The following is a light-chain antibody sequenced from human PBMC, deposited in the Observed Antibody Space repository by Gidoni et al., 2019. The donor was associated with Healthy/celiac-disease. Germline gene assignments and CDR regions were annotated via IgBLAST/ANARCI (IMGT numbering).Light chain of an antibody. CDR3: QQYGSSLQYT. CDR1: QSVSSSY. CDR2: GAS. V-gene: IGKV3-20*01. Sequence: EIVLTQSPGTLSLSPGERATLSCRASQSVSSSYLAWYQQKPGQAPRLLIYGASSRATGIPDRFSGSGSGTDFTLTISRLEPEDFAVYYCQQYGSSLQYTFXXXTKLEIK. J-gene: IGKJ2*01.